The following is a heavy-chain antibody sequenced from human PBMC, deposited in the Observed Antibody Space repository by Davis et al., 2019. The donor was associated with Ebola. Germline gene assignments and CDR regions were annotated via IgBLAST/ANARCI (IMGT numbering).Heavy chain of an antibody. J-gene: IGHJ3*02. CDR3: ARFSWDILTGYVVSAFDI. Sequence: GGSLRLSCAASGFTFSDYYMSWIRQAPGKGLEWVSYISSSGSTIYYADSVKGRFTISRDNAKNSLYLQMNSLRAEDTAVYYCARFSWDILTGYVVSAFDIWGQGTMVTVSS. V-gene: IGHV3-11*01. CDR2: ISSSGSTI. D-gene: IGHD3-9*01. CDR1: GFTFSDYY.